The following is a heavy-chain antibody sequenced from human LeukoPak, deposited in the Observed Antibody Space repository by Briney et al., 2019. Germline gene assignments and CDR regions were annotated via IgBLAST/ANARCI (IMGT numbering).Heavy chain of an antibody. V-gene: IGHV1-2*02. D-gene: IGHD2-2*01. CDR3: ARDVKYCSGTSCYGKDAFDI. Sequence: GASVKVSCKASGYTFTSYGISWVRQAPGQGLEWMGWINPKSGGTNYAQKFQGRVTMTRDASISTAYMELSSLRSDDTAVYYCARDVKYCSGTSCYGKDAFDIWGQGTMVTVSS. CDR2: INPKSGGT. CDR1: GYTFTSYG. J-gene: IGHJ3*02.